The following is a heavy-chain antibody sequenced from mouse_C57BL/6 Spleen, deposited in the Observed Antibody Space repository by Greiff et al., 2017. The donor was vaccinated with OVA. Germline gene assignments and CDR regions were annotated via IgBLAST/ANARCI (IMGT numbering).Heavy chain of an antibody. D-gene: IGHD2-2*01. Sequence: VQLQQSGPELVKPGASVKISCKASGYAFSSSWMNWVKQRPGKGLEWIGRIYPGDGDTNYNGKFKGKATLTADKSSSTAYMQLSSLTSEDSAVYFCARSGYGYDVGYAMDYWGQGTSVTVSS. CDR3: ARSGYGYDVGYAMDY. CDR1: GYAFSSSW. CDR2: IYPGDGDT. V-gene: IGHV1-82*01. J-gene: IGHJ4*01.